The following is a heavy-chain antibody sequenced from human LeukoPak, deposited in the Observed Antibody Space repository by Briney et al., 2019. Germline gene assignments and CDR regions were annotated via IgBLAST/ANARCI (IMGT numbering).Heavy chain of an antibody. V-gene: IGHV1-69*04. CDR2: IIPILGIA. CDR3: AGDPWQQLFPA. Sequence: SVKVSCKASGGTFSSYAISWVRQAPGQGLEWMGRIIPILGIANYAQKFQGRVTITADKSTSTAYMELSSLRSEDTAVCYCAGDPWQQLFPAWGQGTLVTVSS. J-gene: IGHJ5*02. CDR1: GGTFSSYA. D-gene: IGHD6-13*01.